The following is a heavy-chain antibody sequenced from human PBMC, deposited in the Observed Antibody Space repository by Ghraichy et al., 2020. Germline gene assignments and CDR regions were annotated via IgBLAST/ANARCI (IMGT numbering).Heavy chain of an antibody. CDR2: ISYDGSNK. Sequence: GGSLRLSCAASGFTFSSYAMHWVRQAPGKGLEWVAVISYDGSNKYYADSVKGRFTISRDNSKNTLYLQMNSLRAEDTAVYYCARDPTTVVTPRHYYGMDVWGQGTTVTVSS. CDR3: ARDPTTVVTPRHYYGMDV. V-gene: IGHV3-30-3*01. D-gene: IGHD4-23*01. CDR1: GFTFSSYA. J-gene: IGHJ6*02.